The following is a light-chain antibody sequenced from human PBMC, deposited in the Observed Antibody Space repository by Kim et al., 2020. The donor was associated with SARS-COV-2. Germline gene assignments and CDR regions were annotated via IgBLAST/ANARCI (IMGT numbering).Light chain of an antibody. Sequence: GQRFTISCSGGRSNIESKVVNWCRRFPGTAPKLLIYSKDYRPSGVPDRFSGSKSGTSASLDISGLQSEDEADYYCAAWDDSLNGSVFGGGTQLTVL. J-gene: IGLJ3*02. CDR1: RSNIESKV. CDR3: AAWDDSLNGSV. CDR2: SKD. V-gene: IGLV1-44*01.